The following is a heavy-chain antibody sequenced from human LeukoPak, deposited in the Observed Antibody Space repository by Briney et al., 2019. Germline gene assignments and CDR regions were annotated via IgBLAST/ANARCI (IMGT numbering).Heavy chain of an antibody. V-gene: IGHV3-23*01. Sequence: GGSLRLSCAASGFTFTNYSMNWVRQAPGKGLEWVSTISGGGGSTYYADSVKGRFTISRDNSKNTLYLQVNSLRAEDTAVYYCAKGGKWDVTPFDYWGQGTLVTVSS. D-gene: IGHD1-26*01. CDR2: ISGGGGST. CDR3: AKGGKWDVTPFDY. CDR1: GFTFTNYS. J-gene: IGHJ4*02.